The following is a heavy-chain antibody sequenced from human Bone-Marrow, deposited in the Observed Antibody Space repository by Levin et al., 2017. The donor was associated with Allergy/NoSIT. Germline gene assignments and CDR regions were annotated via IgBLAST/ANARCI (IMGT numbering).Heavy chain of an antibody. Sequence: HGESLKISCTASGFTVSSNLVSWLRQAPGKGLEWISLIYSGGATSYAASVKGRFTLSRDQSKNTLYLQMNNLRVEDTAVYYCAIHNWGRLSWGPGTPVTVSS. CDR2: IYSGGAT. V-gene: IGHV3-53*01. D-gene: IGHD7-27*01. J-gene: IGHJ5*02. CDR3: AIHNWGRLS. CDR1: GFTVSSNL.